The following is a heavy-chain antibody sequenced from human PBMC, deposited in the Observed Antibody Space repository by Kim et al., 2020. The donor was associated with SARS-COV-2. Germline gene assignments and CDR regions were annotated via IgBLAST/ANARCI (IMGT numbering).Heavy chain of an antibody. CDR1: GGSISSYY. V-gene: IGHV4-59*08. Sequence: SETLSLTCTVSGGSISSYYWSWIRQPPGKVLEWIGYIYYSGSTNYNPYLKSRVTISVDTSKNQFSLKLSSVTAADTAVYYCARWAPYYYYGMYVWAQGTT. CDR3: ARWAPYYYYGMYV. J-gene: IGHJ6*02. CDR2: IYYSGST.